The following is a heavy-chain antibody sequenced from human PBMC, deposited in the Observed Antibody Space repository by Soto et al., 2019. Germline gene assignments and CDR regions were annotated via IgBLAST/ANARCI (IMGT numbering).Heavy chain of an antibody. CDR2: ISYDGNNE. Sequence: GSLRLSCAASGFTFSSYGMHWVRQAPGKGPEWVAVISYDGNNEYYADSVKGRFTISRDNSQKTLYLQMNSLRADDTAVYYCARSSVAGTWGYYFDYWGQGALVTVSS. CDR3: ARSSVAGTWGYYFDY. J-gene: IGHJ4*02. V-gene: IGHV3-30*03. CDR1: GFTFSSYG. D-gene: IGHD6-19*01.